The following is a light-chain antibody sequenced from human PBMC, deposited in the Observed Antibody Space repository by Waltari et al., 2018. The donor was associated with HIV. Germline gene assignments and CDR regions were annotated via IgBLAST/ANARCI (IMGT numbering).Light chain of an antibody. CDR2: ADD. J-gene: IGLJ1*01. Sequence: QSVLTQPPSVSGAPGKRVTISCTGSSSNIGAGYDVHWVQQLPGTAPKLLIYADDNRPSGVPDRFSGSKSGTSTSLAITELQAEDEADYYCQSYDSSLSGSFVFGTGTKVTVL. CDR1: SSNIGAGYD. CDR3: QSYDSSLSGSFV. V-gene: IGLV1-40*01.